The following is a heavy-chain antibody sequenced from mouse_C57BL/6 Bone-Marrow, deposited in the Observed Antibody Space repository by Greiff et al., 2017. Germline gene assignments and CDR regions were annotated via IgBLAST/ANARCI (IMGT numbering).Heavy chain of an antibody. V-gene: IGHV1-80*01. J-gene: IGHJ3*01. Sequence: VKLLESGAELVKPGASVKISCKASGYAFRSYWMNWVKQRPGKGLEWIGQIYPGDGDTNYNGKFKGKATLTADKSSRTAYMQLSSLTSEESAVYFCARGGGTALFAYWCQGTLVTVSA. CDR3: ARGGGTALFAY. CDR1: GYAFRSYW. D-gene: IGHD2-14*01. CDR2: IYPGDGDT.